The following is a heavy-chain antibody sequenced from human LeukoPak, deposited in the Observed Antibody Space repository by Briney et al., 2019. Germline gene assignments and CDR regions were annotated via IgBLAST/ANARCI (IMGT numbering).Heavy chain of an antibody. V-gene: IGHV4-59*08. CDR3: VNIVVDSRSEYFQH. D-gene: IGHD2-15*01. J-gene: IGHJ1*01. CDR1: GGSISSYY. Sequence: SETLSLTCTVSGGSISSYYWSWIRQPPGKGLEWIGYIYYSGSTNYNPSLKSRVTISVDTSRNQFSLKLSSVTAADTAVYYCVNIVVDSRSEYFQHWGQGTLVTVSS. CDR2: IYYSGST.